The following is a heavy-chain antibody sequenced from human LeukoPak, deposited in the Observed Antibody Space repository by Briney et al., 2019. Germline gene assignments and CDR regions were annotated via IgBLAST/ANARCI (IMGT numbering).Heavy chain of an antibody. D-gene: IGHD3-9*01. CDR2: IIPIFGTA. Sequence: SVKVSCKASGGTFSSYAISWVRQAPGQGLEWMGGIIPIFGTANYAQKFQGRVTITADESTSTAYMELSSLRSEDTAVYYCARGLPRKRLRYFDWLPVPFDYWGQGTLVTVSS. CDR3: ARGLPRKRLRYFDWLPVPFDY. CDR1: GGTFSSYA. V-gene: IGHV1-69*13. J-gene: IGHJ4*02.